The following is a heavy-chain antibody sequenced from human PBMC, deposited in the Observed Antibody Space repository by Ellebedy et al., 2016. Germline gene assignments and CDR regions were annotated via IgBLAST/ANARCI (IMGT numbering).Heavy chain of an antibody. Sequence: GESLKISXAASGFTFSSYAMSWVRQAPGKGLEWVSGISGSGGSTYYADSVKGRFTISRDNSKNTLYLQMNSLRAEDTAVYYCAKGPLPFNYFDYWGQGTLVTVSS. D-gene: IGHD3-16*01. CDR2: ISGSGGST. J-gene: IGHJ4*02. CDR1: GFTFSSYA. V-gene: IGHV3-23*01. CDR3: AKGPLPFNYFDY.